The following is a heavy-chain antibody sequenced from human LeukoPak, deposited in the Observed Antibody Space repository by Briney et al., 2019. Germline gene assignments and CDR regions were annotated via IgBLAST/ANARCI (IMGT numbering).Heavy chain of an antibody. J-gene: IGHJ4*02. CDR1: GFAFSSSS. D-gene: IGHD1-26*01. CDR3: ARDAGGSPFDY. V-gene: IGHV3-21*01. Sequence: GGSLRLSCAASGFAFSSSSMIWVRQAPGKGLEWVSSISSSSGYIYYADSVKGRFTISKDNSKNTLYLQMNSLRAEDTSVYCCARDAGGSPFDYWGQGTLVTVSS. CDR2: ISSSSGYI.